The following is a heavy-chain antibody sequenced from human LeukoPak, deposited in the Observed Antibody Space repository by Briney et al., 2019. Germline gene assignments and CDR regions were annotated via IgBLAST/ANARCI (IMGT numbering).Heavy chain of an antibody. V-gene: IGHV3-48*03. D-gene: IGHD2-8*02. CDR3: ARSTLATTGTY. CDR1: GFTFNSYE. CDR2: ISTSGTTI. Sequence: PGRSLRLSCAASGFTFNSYEMNWVRQAPGKGLEWVSYISTSGTTIYHADSVKGRFTISRDNAKNSLYLQMNSLRAEDTAVYYCARSTLATTGTYWGQGTLVTVSS. J-gene: IGHJ4*02.